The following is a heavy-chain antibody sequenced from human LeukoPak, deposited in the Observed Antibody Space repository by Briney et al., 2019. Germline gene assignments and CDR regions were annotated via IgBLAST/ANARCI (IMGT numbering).Heavy chain of an antibody. J-gene: IGHJ5*02. CDR1: GFTFSSYG. Sequence: GGSLRLSCAASGFTFSSYGMYWVRQAPGKGLECVAFITYDGSEMYYADSVKGRFTISRDNSRDTLYLQVNSLRGDVTAIYYCARNRGYTYDYDSFDPWGQGTLVTVSS. D-gene: IGHD5-18*01. CDR3: ARNRGYTYDYDSFDP. CDR2: ITYDGSEM. V-gene: IGHV3-30*19.